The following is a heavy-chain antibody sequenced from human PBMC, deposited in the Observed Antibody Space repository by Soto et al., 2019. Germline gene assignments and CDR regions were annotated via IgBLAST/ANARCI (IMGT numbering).Heavy chain of an antibody. CDR1: GFTFSSYS. J-gene: IGHJ4*02. Sequence: DVQLVESGGGLGQPGGSLRLSCAASGFTFSSYSMNWVRQAPGKGLEWVSYISTISTIYYADSVKGRFTISRDNAKNSVYLQMNSLRAEDTAVYYCARDESSISRFDYWGQGTLVTVSS. CDR2: ISTISTI. D-gene: IGHD3-9*01. CDR3: ARDESSISRFDY. V-gene: IGHV3-48*01.